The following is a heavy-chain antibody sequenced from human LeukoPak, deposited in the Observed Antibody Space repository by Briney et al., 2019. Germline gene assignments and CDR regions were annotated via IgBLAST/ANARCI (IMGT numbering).Heavy chain of an antibody. Sequence: GSLRLFCAALGVTFSGFAMHWVRQASGKGPEWVGCIRSKANSYATAYAASVKGRFTISRDDSKNTAYLQMNSLKTEDTAVYYCAKMWSGDRSGLHFDYWGQGTLVTVSS. J-gene: IGHJ4*02. CDR2: IRSKANSYAT. CDR3: AKMWSGDRSGLHFDY. CDR1: GVTFSGFA. D-gene: IGHD7-27*01. V-gene: IGHV3-73*01.